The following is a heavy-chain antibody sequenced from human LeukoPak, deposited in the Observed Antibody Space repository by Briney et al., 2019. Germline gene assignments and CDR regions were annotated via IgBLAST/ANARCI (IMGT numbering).Heavy chain of an antibody. D-gene: IGHD3-22*01. CDR3: ARAQSVNPMIEVDDKWFDP. CDR2: IYHSGST. CDR1: GGSISSGSYY. Sequence: SETLSLTCTVSGGSISSGSYYWSWLRQPVGKGLEWIGEIYHSGSTNYNPSLKSRVTISVDRSKNQFSLKLTSVTAADTAVYYCARAQSVNPMIEVDDKWFDPWGQGTLVTVSS. J-gene: IGHJ5*02. V-gene: IGHV4-61*10.